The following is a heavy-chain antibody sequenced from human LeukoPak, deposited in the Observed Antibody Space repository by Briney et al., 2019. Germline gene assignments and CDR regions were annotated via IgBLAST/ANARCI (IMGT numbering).Heavy chain of an antibody. Sequence: PGGSLRLSCAASGFTFSSYWMSWVRQAPGKGLEWVSAISGSGGSTYYADSVKGRFTISRDNSKNTLYLQMNSLRAEDTAVCYCAKSLEDRQTYCYGSGSKKDYYYYMDVWGKGTTVTVSS. J-gene: IGHJ6*03. CDR1: GFTFSSYW. D-gene: IGHD3-10*01. CDR3: AKSLEDRQTYCYGSGSKKDYYYYMDV. V-gene: IGHV3-23*01. CDR2: ISGSGGST.